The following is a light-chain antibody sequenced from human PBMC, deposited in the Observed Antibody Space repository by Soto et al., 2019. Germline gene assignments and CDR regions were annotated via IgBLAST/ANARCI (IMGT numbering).Light chain of an antibody. CDR3: SSYTSSSTWL. CDR1: SSDVGNYNY. J-gene: IGLJ3*02. V-gene: IGLV2-14*01. Sequence: QSVLTQPASVSGSPGQSITISCTGTSSDVGNYNYVSWYQQHPGKAPKLMIYGVSNRPSEVSNRFSGSKSGNTASLTVSGLQAEDDADYYCSSYTSSSTWLFGGGTKLTVL. CDR2: GVS.